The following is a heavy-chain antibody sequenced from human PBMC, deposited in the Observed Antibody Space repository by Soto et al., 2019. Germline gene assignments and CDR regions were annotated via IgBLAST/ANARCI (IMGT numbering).Heavy chain of an antibody. J-gene: IGHJ6*02. CDR3: ARFGWAHYGMDV. D-gene: IGHD3-10*01. Sequence: SETLSLTCAVYGGSFSGYYWSWIRQPPGKGLEWIGEINHSGSTNYNPPLKSRVTISVDTSKNQFSLKLSSVTAADTAVYYCARFGWAHYGMDVWGQGTTVTVSS. V-gene: IGHV4-34*01. CDR2: INHSGST. CDR1: GGSFSGYY.